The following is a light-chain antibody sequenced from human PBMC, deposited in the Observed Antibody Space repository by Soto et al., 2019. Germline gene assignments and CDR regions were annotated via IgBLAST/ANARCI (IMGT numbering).Light chain of an antibody. CDR2: EAS. J-gene: IGKJ1*01. CDR1: QSISSW. CDR3: QQSNNYPWT. V-gene: IGKV1-5*03. Sequence: DIQMTQSPSTLSASVGDRVTITCRASQSISSWLAWYQQKPGKAPKLLIYEASNLESGVPSRFSGSGSGTEFTRTMSSLQPDDFATYYCQQSNNYPWTFGQGTKVEIK.